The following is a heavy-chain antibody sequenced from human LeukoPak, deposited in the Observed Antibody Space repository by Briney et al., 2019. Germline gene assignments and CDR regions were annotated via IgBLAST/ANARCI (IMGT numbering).Heavy chain of an antibody. D-gene: IGHD3-3*01. CDR3: ARGGGSHITIFGVVIPQPYYYYYYMDV. CDR1: GYTFTGYY. V-gene: IGHV1-2*02. Sequence: ASVKVSCKASGYTFTGYYTHWVRQAPGQGLEWMGWINPNSGGTNYAQKFQGRVTMTRDTSISTAYMELSRLRSDDTAVYYCARGGGSHITIFGVVIPQPYYYYYYMDVWGKGTTVTVSS. CDR2: INPNSGGT. J-gene: IGHJ6*03.